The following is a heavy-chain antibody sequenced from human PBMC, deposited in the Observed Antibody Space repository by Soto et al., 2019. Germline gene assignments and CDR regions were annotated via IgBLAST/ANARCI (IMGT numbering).Heavy chain of an antibody. CDR1: GDSIRDYY. Sequence: SETLSLTCIVSGDSIRDYYWNWIRQPPGQGLEWIGHIFYNGSTNYNPSLKSRVTISVDTSKNQFSLKLTSVTAADTALYYCAREGYSYGPNYYYYYMDVWGKGTTVTVSS. CDR3: AREGYSYGPNYYYYYMDV. D-gene: IGHD5-18*01. CDR2: IFYNGST. V-gene: IGHV4-59*01. J-gene: IGHJ6*03.